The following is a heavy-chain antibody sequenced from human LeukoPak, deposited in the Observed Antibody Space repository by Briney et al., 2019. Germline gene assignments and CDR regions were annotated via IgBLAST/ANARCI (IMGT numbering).Heavy chain of an antibody. D-gene: IGHD4-17*01. CDR2: FSYDGSKK. Sequence: PGGSLRLSCAASGFTFSSYGMHWVRQAPGKGLEWVAAFSYDGSKKDYADSVKGRFTISRDSSKNTLYLQMNSLRAEDTAVYSCAGGDYGRFDYWGQGTLVTVSS. V-gene: IGHV3-30*19. CDR1: GFTFSSYG. CDR3: AGGDYGRFDY. J-gene: IGHJ4*02.